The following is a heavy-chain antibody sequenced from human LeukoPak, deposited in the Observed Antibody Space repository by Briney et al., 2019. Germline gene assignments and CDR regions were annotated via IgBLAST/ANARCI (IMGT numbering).Heavy chain of an antibody. D-gene: IGHD5-12*01. CDR2: INHSGST. CDR3: ARRSATGGAGDV. CDR1: GGSFSGYY. J-gene: IGHJ6*04. V-gene: IGHV4-34*01. Sequence: SETLSLTCAAYGGSFSGYYWSWIRQPPGKGLEWIGEINHSGSTNYNPSLKSRVTISVDTSKNQFSLKLSSVTAADTAVYYCARRSATGGAGDVWGKGTTVTVSS.